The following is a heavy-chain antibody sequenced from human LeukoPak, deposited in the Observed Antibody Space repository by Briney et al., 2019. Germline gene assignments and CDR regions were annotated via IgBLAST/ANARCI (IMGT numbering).Heavy chain of an antibody. V-gene: IGHV1-46*01. CDR3: VREDAHTYYFDF. CDR2: IKSTGDTT. Sequence: ASVQVSCKPSGYTFTSYHMHWVRRAPGQGLEWVAIIKSTGDTTVYAQKFQGRVTVTRDTSTSTVYMDLSSLSSEDTAVYYCVREDAHTYYFDFWGPGTLVTVSS. J-gene: IGHJ4*02. CDR1: GYTFTSYH. D-gene: IGHD2-2*01.